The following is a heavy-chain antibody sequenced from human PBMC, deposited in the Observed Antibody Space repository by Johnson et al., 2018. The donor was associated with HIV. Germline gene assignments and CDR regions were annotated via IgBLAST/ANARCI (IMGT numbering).Heavy chain of an antibody. J-gene: IGHJ3*02. CDR2: IRYDGSNK. V-gene: IGHV3-30*02. CDR3: AKDWSRTVGATLGPGAFDI. Sequence: QVQLVESGGGVVQPGGSLRLSCAASGFTFSSYGMHWVRQAPGKGLEWVAFIRYDGSNKYYADSVKGRFTISRDNAKNTLYLQMNSLRAEDTALYYCAKDWSRTVGATLGPGAFDIWGQGTMVTVSS. D-gene: IGHD1-26*01. CDR1: GFTFSSYG.